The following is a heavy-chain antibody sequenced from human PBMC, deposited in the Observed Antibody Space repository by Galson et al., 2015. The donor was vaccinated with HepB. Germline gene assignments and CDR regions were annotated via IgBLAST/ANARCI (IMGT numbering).Heavy chain of an antibody. CDR3: ATLGTAGKAAAGTITDY. CDR2: IIPIFGTA. Sequence: SVKVSCKASGGTFSSYAISWVRQAPGQGLEWMGGIIPIFGTANYAQKFQGRVTITADKSTSTAYMELSSLRSEDTAVYYCATLGTAGKAAAGTITDYWGQGTLVTVSS. J-gene: IGHJ4*02. D-gene: IGHD6-13*01. CDR1: GGTFSSYA. V-gene: IGHV1-69*06.